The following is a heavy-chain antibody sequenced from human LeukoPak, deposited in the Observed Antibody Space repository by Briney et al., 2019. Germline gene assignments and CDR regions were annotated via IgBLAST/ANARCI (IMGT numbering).Heavy chain of an antibody. V-gene: IGHV5-10-1*01. CDR3: ARHFGGVLEMDFDY. CDR2: IDPRDSYT. Sequence: NLGESLKIPCEASGYNFIPYRISWVRPVPGKGLEWMGRIDPRDSYTEYNPSFRGHITISTDKSNRTVILQWNSLKTSDTAMYYCARHFGGVLEMDFDYWGRGTLVAVSS. D-gene: IGHD3-16*01. J-gene: IGHJ4*02. CDR1: GYNFIPYR.